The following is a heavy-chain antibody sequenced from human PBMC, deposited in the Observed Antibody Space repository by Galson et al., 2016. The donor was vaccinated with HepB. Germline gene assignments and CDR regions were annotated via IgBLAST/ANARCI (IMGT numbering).Heavy chain of an antibody. CDR3: AREMGSSWPGIFDY. CDR2: ISSSSSYK. Sequence: SLRLSCAASGFTFSSYSMNWVRQAPGKGLEWVSSISSSSSYKKYADSVKGRFTISRDNAKNSLYLQMSSLRAEDTAVYYCAREMGSSWPGIFDYWGQGTLVTVSS. J-gene: IGHJ4*02. V-gene: IGHV3-21*01. D-gene: IGHD6-13*01. CDR1: GFTFSSYS.